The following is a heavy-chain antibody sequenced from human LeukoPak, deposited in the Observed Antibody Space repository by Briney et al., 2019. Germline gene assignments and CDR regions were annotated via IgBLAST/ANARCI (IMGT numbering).Heavy chain of an antibody. V-gene: IGHV1-2*02. CDR1: GYIFTGYY. D-gene: IGHD3-10*01. Sequence: ASVKVSCKASGYIFTGYYIHWVRQAPGQGLEWMGWINPNSGGTNSAQRFQGRVTMTRDTSISTAYMDLSRMTSDDTAVYYCARVRPRIDGSGTSYLRLYYFDYWGQGTLVTVSS. CDR3: ARVRPRIDGSGTSYLRLYYFDY. J-gene: IGHJ4*02. CDR2: INPNSGGT.